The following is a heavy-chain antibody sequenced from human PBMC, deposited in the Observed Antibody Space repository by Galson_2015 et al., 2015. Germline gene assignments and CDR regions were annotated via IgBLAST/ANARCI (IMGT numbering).Heavy chain of an antibody. D-gene: IGHD4-11*01. V-gene: IGHV3-11*03. Sequence: SLRLSCAASGFTFSDSYMSWIRQAPGKGLEWLSYISSSSSYTNNADSVKGRFTISRDNAKKSLYLQMNSLRVEDTAVYYCARALGPYRNFDNWGQGTLVTVSS. CDR3: ARALGPYRNFDN. J-gene: IGHJ4*02. CDR1: GFTFSDSY. CDR2: ISSSSSYT.